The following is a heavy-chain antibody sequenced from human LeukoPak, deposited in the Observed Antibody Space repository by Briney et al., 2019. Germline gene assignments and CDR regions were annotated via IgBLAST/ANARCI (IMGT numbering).Heavy chain of an antibody. J-gene: IGHJ4*02. Sequence: SETLSLTCTVSGGSVSSGSYYWSWIRQPPGKGLEWIGYIYYSGSTNYNPSLKSRVTISVDTSRNQFSLKLSSVTAADTAVYYCARAPNPDFFDDWGQGTLVTVSS. CDR3: ARAPNPDFFDD. D-gene: IGHD2-8*01. V-gene: IGHV4-61*01. CDR2: IYYSGST. CDR1: GGSVSSGSYY.